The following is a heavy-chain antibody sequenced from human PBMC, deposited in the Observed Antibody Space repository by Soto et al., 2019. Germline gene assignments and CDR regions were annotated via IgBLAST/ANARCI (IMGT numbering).Heavy chain of an antibody. Sequence: GGSLRLSCAASGFTFSSYAMHWVRQAPGKGLEWVAVISYDGSNKYYADSVKGRFTISRDNSKNTLYLQMNSLRAEDTAVYYCARDRRNWNDRRSDAFDIWGQGTMVTVSS. J-gene: IGHJ3*02. CDR2: ISYDGSNK. CDR3: ARDRRNWNDRRSDAFDI. CDR1: GFTFSSYA. V-gene: IGHV3-30-3*01. D-gene: IGHD1-1*01.